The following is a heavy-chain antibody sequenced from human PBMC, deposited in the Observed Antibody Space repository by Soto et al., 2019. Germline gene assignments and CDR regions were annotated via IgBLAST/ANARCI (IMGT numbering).Heavy chain of an antibody. V-gene: IGHV4-59*01. Sequence: SETLPLSCTVAGGSISSYYWSWIRQPPGKGLEWIGYIYYSGSTNYTPSLKSRVTISVDTSKNQFSLKLSSVTAADTAVYYCARVAGYYYDSSGYYPPDYWGQGTLVTVSS. CDR1: GGSISSYY. D-gene: IGHD3-22*01. CDR2: IYYSGST. CDR3: ARVAGYYYDSSGYYPPDY. J-gene: IGHJ4*02.